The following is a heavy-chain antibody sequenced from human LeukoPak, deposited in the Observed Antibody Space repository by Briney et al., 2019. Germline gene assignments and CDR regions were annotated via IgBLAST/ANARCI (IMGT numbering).Heavy chain of an antibody. CDR1: GFTFSSYG. V-gene: IGHV3-30*03. Sequence: GRSLRLSCAASGFTFSSYGMHWVRQAPGKGLEWVAVISYDGSNKYYADSVKGRFTISRDNSKNTLYLQMNSLRAEDTAVYYCARKDYGGYAYYYYGLDVWGKGTTVTVSS. CDR3: ARKDYGGYAYYYYGLDV. CDR2: ISYDGSNK. D-gene: IGHD5-12*01. J-gene: IGHJ6*04.